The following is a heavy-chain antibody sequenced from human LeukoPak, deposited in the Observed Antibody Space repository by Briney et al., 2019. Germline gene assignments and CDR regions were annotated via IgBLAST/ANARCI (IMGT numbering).Heavy chain of an antibody. CDR3: ARGVQDYYDSSGYLDY. J-gene: IGHJ4*02. CDR2: FSTSSSYI. Sequence: GGSLRLSCAASGFTFSSYSMNWVRQAPGRGLEWVSSFSTSSSYIYYAGSVKGRFIISRDNAKNSLYLQMNSLRVEDTAVYFCARGVQDYYDSSGYLDYWGQGTLVTVSS. CDR1: GFTFSSYS. D-gene: IGHD3-22*01. V-gene: IGHV3-21*01.